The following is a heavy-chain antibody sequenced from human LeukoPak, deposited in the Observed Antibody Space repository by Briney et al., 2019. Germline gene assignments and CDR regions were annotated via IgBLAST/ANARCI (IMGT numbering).Heavy chain of an antibody. CDR1: GFTFSSYA. CDR2: ISGRGGST. CDR3: AKGGPSIAAADRYFDY. D-gene: IGHD6-13*01. V-gene: IGHV3-23*01. Sequence: PGGSLRLSCAASGFTFSSYAMSWVRQAPGKGLEWVSGISGRGGSTYYADSVKGRFTISRDNSKNTLYLQMNSLRAEDTAVYYCAKGGPSIAAADRYFDYWGQGTLVTVSS. J-gene: IGHJ4*02.